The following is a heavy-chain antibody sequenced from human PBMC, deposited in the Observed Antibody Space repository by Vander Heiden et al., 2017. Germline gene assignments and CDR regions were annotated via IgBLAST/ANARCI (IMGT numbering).Heavy chain of an antibody. CDR2: IWYDGSNK. J-gene: IGHJ4*02. V-gene: IGHV3-33*01. D-gene: IGHD2-2*02. CDR3: ARNTPHMGFDY. CDR1: GFTFSSYG. Sequence: QVQLVESGGGVVQPGRSLRLSCAESGFTFSSYGMHWVRQAPGKGLEWVAVIWYDGSNKYYADSVKGRFTISRDNSKNTLYLQMNSLRAEDTAVYYCARNTPHMGFDYWGQGTLVTVSS.